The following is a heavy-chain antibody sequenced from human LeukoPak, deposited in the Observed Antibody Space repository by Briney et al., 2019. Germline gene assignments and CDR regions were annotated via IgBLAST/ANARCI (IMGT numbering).Heavy chain of an antibody. CDR1: GYTFTSYD. J-gene: IGHJ4*02. CDR2: MNPNSGNT. Sequence: KPGASVKVSCKDSGYTFTSYDINWVRQATGQGLERMGWMNPNSGNTGYAQKFQGRVTMTRNTSISTAYMELSRLRSDDTAVYYCARADHGALSYGYYTLDYWGQGTLVTVSS. CDR3: ARADHGALSYGYYTLDY. D-gene: IGHD2-2*02. V-gene: IGHV1-8*01.